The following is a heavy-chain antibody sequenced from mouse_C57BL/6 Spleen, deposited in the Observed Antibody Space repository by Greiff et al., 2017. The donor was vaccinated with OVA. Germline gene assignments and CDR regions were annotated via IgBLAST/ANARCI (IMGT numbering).Heavy chain of an antibody. V-gene: IGHV5-16*01. CDR1: GFTFSDYY. D-gene: IGHD2-3*01. CDR3: AREGWLLFDY. J-gene: IGHJ2*01. CDR2: INYDGSST. Sequence: EVQVVESEGGLVQPGSSMKLSCTASGFTFSDYYMAWVRQVPEKGLEWVANINYDGSSTYYLDSLKSRFIISRDNAKNILYLQMSSLKSEDTATYYCAREGWLLFDYWGQGTTLTVSS.